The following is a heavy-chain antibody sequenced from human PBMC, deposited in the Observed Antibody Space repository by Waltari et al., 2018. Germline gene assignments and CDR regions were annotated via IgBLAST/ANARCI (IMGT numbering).Heavy chain of an antibody. Sequence: EVQLVESGGGLVQPGGFLRLSCAASGFTFSNFWMSWARQASGKGLEWVANINQDGSGEYYVDSVKGRFTISRDNARNSLYLQMNSLRAEDTAVYYCRRGDYWGQGTLVTVSS. CDR1: GFTFSNFW. J-gene: IGHJ4*02. V-gene: IGHV3-7*04. CDR2: INQDGSGE. CDR3: RRGDY.